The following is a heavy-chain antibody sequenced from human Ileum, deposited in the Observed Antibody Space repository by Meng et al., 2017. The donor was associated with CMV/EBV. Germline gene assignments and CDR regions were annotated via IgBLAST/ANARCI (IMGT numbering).Heavy chain of an antibody. D-gene: IGHD3-10*01. V-gene: IGHV3-30*02. Sequence: GESLKISCAASGFTFDTYGMHWVRQAPGKGLEWVAFIRYDGSNKYYADSVKGRFTISRDNSKNTLYLQMNSLRAEDTAVYYCAKNRVLLRGGMDVWGQGTTVTVSS. CDR2: IRYDGSNK. J-gene: IGHJ6*02. CDR1: GFTFDTYG. CDR3: AKNRVLLRGGMDV.